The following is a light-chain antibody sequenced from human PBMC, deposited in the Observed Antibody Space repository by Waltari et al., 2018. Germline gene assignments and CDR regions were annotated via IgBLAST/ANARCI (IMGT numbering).Light chain of an antibody. CDR2: EVT. CDR1: GSDVGAYNY. J-gene: IGLJ2*01. CDR3: TSFAGGNTVI. V-gene: IGLV2-8*01. Sequence: QSALTQPPSASGSPGQPVTISCTGSGSDVGAYNYVSWYQHHPGKAPKLMIYEVTKRPSGVPERFSGSKSDNSASLTVSELQPDDEAYYYCTSFAGGNTVIFGGGTKLTVL.